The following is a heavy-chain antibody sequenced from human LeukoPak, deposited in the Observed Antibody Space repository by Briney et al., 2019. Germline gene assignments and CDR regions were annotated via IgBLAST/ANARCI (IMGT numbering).Heavy chain of an antibody. D-gene: IGHD6-6*01. CDR3: ARDCEGSSSFYYYDYMDV. Sequence: RGSLRLSCVPSGFTFSSYWTSWVRHAPREGLEWVANIKQDGSEKYYVDSVKGRFTISRDNAKNSLYLQMDSLRAEDTAVDYCARDCEGSSSFYYYDYMDVWGKGTTVTVSS. V-gene: IGHV3-7*01. CDR1: GFTFSSYW. J-gene: IGHJ6*03. CDR2: IKQDGSEK.